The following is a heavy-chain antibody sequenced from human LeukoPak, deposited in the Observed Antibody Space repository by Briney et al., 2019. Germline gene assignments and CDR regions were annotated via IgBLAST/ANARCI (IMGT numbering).Heavy chain of an antibody. D-gene: IGHD6-19*01. CDR3: AREMQWLTSCFDY. CDR1: GFTFSSYW. Sequence: GGSLRLSCAASGFTFSSYWMSWVRQAPGKGLEWVANIKQDGSEKYYVDSVKGRFTISRDNAKNSLYLQMNSLRAEATAVYYCAREMQWLTSCFDYWGQGTLVTVSS. V-gene: IGHV3-7*01. J-gene: IGHJ4*02. CDR2: IKQDGSEK.